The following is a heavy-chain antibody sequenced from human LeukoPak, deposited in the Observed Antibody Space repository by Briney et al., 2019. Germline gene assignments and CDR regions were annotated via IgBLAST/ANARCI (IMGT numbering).Heavy chain of an antibody. Sequence: GGSLRLSCAASGFTFSNAWMSLVRQAPGKGLEWVGRIKSKTDGGTTDYAAPVKGRFTISRDDSKNTLYLQMNSLKTEDTAVYYCTTDIVVVPAAGFDWFDPWGQGTLVTVSS. CDR3: TTDIVVVPAAGFDWFDP. V-gene: IGHV3-15*01. CDR2: IKSKTDGGTT. D-gene: IGHD2-2*01. CDR1: GFTFSNAW. J-gene: IGHJ5*02.